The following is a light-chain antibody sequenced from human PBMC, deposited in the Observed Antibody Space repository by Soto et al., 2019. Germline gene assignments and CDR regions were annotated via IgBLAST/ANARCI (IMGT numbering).Light chain of an antibody. Sequence: DIQMTQSPSTLSASVGDRVTITCRASQSISTWLAWYQQKRGKAPKLLIYKASSLEGGVPSRFGGSGSGTLFNITISSLHPDDFATYYCQQYNTYPLTFGGGTTVDIK. CDR3: QQYNTYPLT. V-gene: IGKV1-5*03. CDR1: QSISTW. CDR2: KAS. J-gene: IGKJ4*01.